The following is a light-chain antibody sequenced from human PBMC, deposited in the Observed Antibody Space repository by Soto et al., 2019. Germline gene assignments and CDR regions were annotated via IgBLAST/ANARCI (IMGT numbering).Light chain of an antibody. CDR3: QQYGSSLLFT. J-gene: IGKJ3*01. V-gene: IGKV3-20*01. CDR1: QSVSSSY. Sequence: EIGFPQSQAPLSSSPGEGATFSCRAGQSVSSSYLAWNKQKPGRPPSLLIYGASTRPTGIPDRFSGSGSGTDFTLTISRLEPEDFAVYYCQQYGSSLLFTFGPGTKVDIK. CDR2: GAS.